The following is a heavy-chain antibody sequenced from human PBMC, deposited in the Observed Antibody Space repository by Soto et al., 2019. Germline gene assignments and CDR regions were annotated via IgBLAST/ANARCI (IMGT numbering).Heavy chain of an antibody. V-gene: IGHV4-59*01. D-gene: IGHD3-3*01. CDR2: IYCSGST. CDR3: ARSSSFFGETFDP. J-gene: IGHJ5*02. CDR1: GCSISSYY. Sequence: SETLSLTCTVSGCSISSYYWSWIRQPPGKGLEWIGYIYCSGSTNYNPSLKSRVTISVDTSKNQFSLKLSSVTAADTAVYYCARSSSFFGETFDPWGQGTLVTVSS.